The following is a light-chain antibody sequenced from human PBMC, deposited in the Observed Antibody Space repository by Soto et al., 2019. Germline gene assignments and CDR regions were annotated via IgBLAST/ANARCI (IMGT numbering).Light chain of an antibody. CDR3: QKCGIAPFT. V-gene: IGKV1-27*01. J-gene: IGKJ4*01. CDR1: QGISNY. Sequence: DIQMTQSPSSLFASVGDRVTITCRASQGISNYLAWYQQKPGKVPKLLIYAASTLQSGVPSRFSGSGSGTDFTLTIRSLPPEDVGTYYCQKCGIAPFTFGGGTKVELK. CDR2: AAS.